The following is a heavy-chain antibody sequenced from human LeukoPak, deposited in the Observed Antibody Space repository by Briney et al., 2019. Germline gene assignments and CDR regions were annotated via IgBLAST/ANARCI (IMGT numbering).Heavy chain of an antibody. V-gene: IGHV4-61*02. CDR3: ARDSTYCSGGSCYSVWFDP. J-gene: IGHJ5*02. Sequence: SETLSLTCTVSGGSINGGNYYWTWIRQPAGKGLEWIGRISPSGSTNYNPSLTSRVTISVDTSKNQFSLKLSSVTAADTAVYYCARDSTYCSGGSCYSVWFDPWGQGTLVTVSS. CDR2: ISPSGST. D-gene: IGHD2-15*01. CDR1: GGSINGGNYY.